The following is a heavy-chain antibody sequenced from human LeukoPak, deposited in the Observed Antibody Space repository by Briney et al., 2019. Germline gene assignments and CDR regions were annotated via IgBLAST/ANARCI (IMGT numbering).Heavy chain of an antibody. CDR3: ARGGYSYYYFDY. CDR1: GGSISSSY. CDR2: IYYSGST. J-gene: IGHJ4*02. V-gene: IGHV4-59*01. Sequence: PETLSLTCAVSGGSISSSYWSWIRQPPGKGLEWIGYIYYSGSTIYNPSLKSRGTISVDTSKNHFSLKLSSVTAADTAVYYCARGGYSYYYFDYWGQGTLVTVSS. D-gene: IGHD5-18*01.